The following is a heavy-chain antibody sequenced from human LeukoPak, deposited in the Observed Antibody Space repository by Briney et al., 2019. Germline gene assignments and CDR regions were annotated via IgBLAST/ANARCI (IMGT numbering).Heavy chain of an antibody. V-gene: IGHV1-69*05. D-gene: IGHD5-18*01. Sequence: ASVKLSCKASGGTFSSYAISWVRQAPGQGLEWMGGIIPIFGTENYAQKFLGRVTITTDESTSTAYMELSSLRSEDTSVYYCARGSIRLWLNFDYWGQGTLVTVSS. CDR2: IIPIFGTE. CDR3: ARGSIRLWLNFDY. J-gene: IGHJ4*02. CDR1: GGTFSSYA.